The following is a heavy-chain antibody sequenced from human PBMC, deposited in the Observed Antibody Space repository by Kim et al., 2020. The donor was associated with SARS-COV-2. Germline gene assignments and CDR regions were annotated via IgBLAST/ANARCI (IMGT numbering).Heavy chain of an antibody. V-gene: IGHV3-23*01. CDR2: IGDSGRKT. CDR1: GFTFRNYD. CDR3: VRRPRGYIDS. J-gene: IGHJ4*02. Sequence: GGSLRLSCAASGFTFRNYDMTWVRQAPGKGLEWVSSIGDSGRKTYYSDSVKGRFTISRDNSKSTLYLQMNSLRADDTAVYFCVRRPRGYIDSWGQGTLVIVSS.